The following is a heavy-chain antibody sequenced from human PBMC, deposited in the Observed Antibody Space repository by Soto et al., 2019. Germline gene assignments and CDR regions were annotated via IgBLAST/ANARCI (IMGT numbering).Heavy chain of an antibody. CDR2: IYYSGST. CDR1: GGSISSYY. D-gene: IGHD6-19*01. J-gene: IGHJ6*02. Sequence: SETLSLTCTVSGGSISSYYWSWIRQPPGKGLEWIGYIYYSGSTNYNPSLKSRVTISVDTSKNQFSLQLNSVTPEDTAVYYCARDVRSSGPGVSYYYYGMDVWGQGTTVTVSS. V-gene: IGHV4-59*12. CDR3: ARDVRSSGPGVSYYYYGMDV.